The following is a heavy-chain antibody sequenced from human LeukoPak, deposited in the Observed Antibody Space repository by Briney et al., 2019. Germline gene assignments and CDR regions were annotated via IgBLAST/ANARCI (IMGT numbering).Heavy chain of an antibody. CDR3: ARRTGSGSTNAFDY. CDR1: GFTFSNAW. V-gene: IGHV3-15*01. CDR2: IKSKTDGGTT. J-gene: IGHJ4*02. Sequence: GGSLRLSCAASGFTFSNAWMSWVRQGPGKGLEWVGRIKSKTDGGTTDYAAPVKGRFTISRDDSKNTLYLQMNSLRAEDTAVYYCARRTGSGSTNAFDYWGQGTLVTVSS. D-gene: IGHD6-19*01.